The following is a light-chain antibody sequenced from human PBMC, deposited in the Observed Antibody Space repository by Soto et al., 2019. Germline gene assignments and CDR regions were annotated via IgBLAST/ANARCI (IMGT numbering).Light chain of an antibody. CDR1: QSVGRTY. CDR2: GAS. V-gene: IGKV3D-20*02. Sequence: ETVLTQSPGTLSLSPLGGGTLXCRLSQSVGRTYLAWYQQRPGQAPRLLIYGASSRATGIPDRFGGSGSGTDFTLTVSSLQSEDFAVYYCQQRSYSSRTFGQGTKVDIK. J-gene: IGKJ1*01. CDR3: QQRSYSSRT.